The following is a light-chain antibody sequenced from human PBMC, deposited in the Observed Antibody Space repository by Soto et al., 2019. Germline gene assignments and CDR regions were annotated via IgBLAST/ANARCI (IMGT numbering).Light chain of an antibody. CDR3: TSYTSSGNYV. CDR2: GNS. CDR1: SSNIGSNT. V-gene: IGLV1-44*01. J-gene: IGLJ1*01. Sequence: QSVLTQPPSASGTPGQRVTISCSGSSSNIGSNTVNWYQQLPGTAPKLLIYGNSQRPSGVSDRFSGSKSGTTASLAISGLQAEDEADYYCTSYTSSGNYVFGTGTKVTVL.